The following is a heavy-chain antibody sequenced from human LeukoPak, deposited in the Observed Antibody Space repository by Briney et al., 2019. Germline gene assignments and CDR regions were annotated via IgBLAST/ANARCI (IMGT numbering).Heavy chain of an antibody. Sequence: GGSLRLSCAASGFTFSSYWMSWVRQAPGKGLEWVANIKQDGSEKYYVDSVKGRFTISRDSAKNSLYLQMNSLRAEDTAVYYCARDKPHYDILTGSSYYFDYWGQGTLVTVSS. J-gene: IGHJ4*02. CDR1: GFTFSSYW. D-gene: IGHD3-9*01. CDR3: ARDKPHYDILTGSSYYFDY. V-gene: IGHV3-7*01. CDR2: IKQDGSEK.